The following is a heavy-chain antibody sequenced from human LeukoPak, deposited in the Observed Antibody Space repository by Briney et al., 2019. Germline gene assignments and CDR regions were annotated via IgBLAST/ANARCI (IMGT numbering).Heavy chain of an antibody. CDR1: GFTFSSYS. V-gene: IGHV3-21*01. Sequence: PGGSPRLSCAASGFTFSSYSMNWVRQAPGKGLEWVSSISSSSSYIYYADSVKGRFTISRDNAKNSLYLQMNSLRAEDTAVYYCARGENTMTQPGYYYGMDVWGQGTTVTVSS. CDR2: ISSSSSYI. D-gene: IGHD1-14*01. J-gene: IGHJ6*02. CDR3: ARGENTMTQPGYYYGMDV.